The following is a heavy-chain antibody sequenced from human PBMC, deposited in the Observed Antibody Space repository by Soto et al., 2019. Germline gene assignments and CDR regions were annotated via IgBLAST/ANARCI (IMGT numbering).Heavy chain of an antibody. CDR3: ARGGVDYYDSSGYYFSPYYFDY. CDR1: GGSISSYY. J-gene: IGHJ4*02. D-gene: IGHD3-22*01. V-gene: IGHV4-59*08. Sequence: SETLSLTCTVSGGSISSYYWSWIRQSPGKGLEWIGYTHYSGSTNYNPSLKSRVTISLDTSKNQFSLNLSSVTAADTAVYYCARGGVDYYDSSGYYFSPYYFDYWGQGTLVTVSS. CDR2: THYSGST.